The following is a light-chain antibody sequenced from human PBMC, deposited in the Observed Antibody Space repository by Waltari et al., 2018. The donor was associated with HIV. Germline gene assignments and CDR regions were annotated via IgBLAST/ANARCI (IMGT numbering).Light chain of an antibody. J-gene: IGLJ2*01. CDR1: SSNIGNNA. CDR2: YED. Sequence: QSVLTQPPSVSEAPRPRVTISCSGSSSNIGNNAVNWYQQLPGKAPKLLIYYEDLLPSGVSDRFSGSKSGTSASLAISGLQSEDEADYYCAAWDDSLNGVVFGGGTKLTVL. CDR3: AAWDDSLNGVV. V-gene: IGLV1-36*01.